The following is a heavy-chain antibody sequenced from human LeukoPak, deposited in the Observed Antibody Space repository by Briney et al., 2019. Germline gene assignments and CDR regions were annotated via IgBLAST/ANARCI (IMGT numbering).Heavy chain of an antibody. V-gene: IGHV3-30*07. D-gene: IGHD1-26*01. CDR2: ISYDEGKK. CDR1: GFTFDSYA. J-gene: IGHJ4*02. CDR3: AREGANAY. Sequence: PGRSLRLSCAASGFTFDSYAMHWVRQAPGKGLEWVAVISYDEGKKYYADSVKGRFTISRDNAKNSLYLQMNSLRAEDTAVYYCAREGANAYWGQGTLVTVSS.